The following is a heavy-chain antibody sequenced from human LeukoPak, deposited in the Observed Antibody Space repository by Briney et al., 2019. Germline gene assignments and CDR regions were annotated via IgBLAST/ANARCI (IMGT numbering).Heavy chain of an antibody. V-gene: IGHV5-51*01. Sequence: GESLKLSCRGSGYTFTSYWIAWVRQMPGKGLEWMGIVYPGDSDTRYSPSFQGQVTISADKSISTAYLQWSSLKASDTAMYYCAIQWGSGGYDYWDQGTLVTVSS. CDR2: VYPGDSDT. D-gene: IGHD1-26*01. CDR3: AIQWGSGGYDY. CDR1: GYTFTSYW. J-gene: IGHJ4*02.